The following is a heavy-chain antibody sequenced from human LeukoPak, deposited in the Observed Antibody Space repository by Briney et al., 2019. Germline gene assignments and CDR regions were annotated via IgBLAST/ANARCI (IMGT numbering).Heavy chain of an antibody. D-gene: IGHD5-18*01. CDR3: ARGGGSYASYYYMDV. V-gene: IGHV1-2*02. Sequence: VASVKVSCKASGYTFTGYYMHWVRQAPGQGLEWMGWINPNSGGTNYAQKFQGRVTMTRDTSISTAYMELSSLRSEDTAVYYCARGGGSYASYYYMDVWGKGTTVTVSS. J-gene: IGHJ6*03. CDR1: GYTFTGYY. CDR2: INPNSGGT.